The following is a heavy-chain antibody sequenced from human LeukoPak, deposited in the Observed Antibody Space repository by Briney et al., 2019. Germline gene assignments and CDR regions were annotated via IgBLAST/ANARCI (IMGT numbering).Heavy chain of an antibody. J-gene: IGHJ4*02. CDR2: FYHGGST. V-gene: IGHV4-38-2*02. D-gene: IGHD6-6*01. Sequence: PSETLSLTCTVSGYSISTGYYWDWIRPPPGKGLGWIGTFYHGGSTYYNPSLKSRVTISVDTSKNQFSLNLTSVTAADTAVYYCARESSSSPDYWGQGTLVTVSS. CDR1: GYSISTGYY. CDR3: ARESSSSPDY.